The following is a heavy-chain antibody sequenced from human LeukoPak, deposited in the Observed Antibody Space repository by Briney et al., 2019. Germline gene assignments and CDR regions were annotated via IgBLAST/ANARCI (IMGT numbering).Heavy chain of an antibody. CDR3: ARGRIVYGSGTDFDY. V-gene: IGHV3-23*01. CDR1: GFTFSSYA. D-gene: IGHD3-10*01. J-gene: IGHJ4*02. Sequence: GGSLRLSCAASGFTFSSYAMSWVRQAPGKGLEWVSTIIGSGGVTNYADSVKGRFTISRDNSKNTLHLQMNSLRAEDTAVYYCARGRIVYGSGTDFDYWGQGALVTVSS. CDR2: IIGSGGVT.